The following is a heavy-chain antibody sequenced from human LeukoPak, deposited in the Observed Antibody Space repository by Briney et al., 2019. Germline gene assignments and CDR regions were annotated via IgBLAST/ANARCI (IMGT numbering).Heavy chain of an antibody. D-gene: IGHD2-15*01. CDR1: GGSISSSSYY. J-gene: IGHJ6*02. CDR3: ASQDGSGMDV. Sequence: IPSETLSLTCTVSGGSISSSSYYWGWIRQPPGKGLEWIGSIYYSGSTYYNPSLKSRVTMFVDTSKNQFSLKLSSVTAADTAVYYCASQDGSGMDVWGQGTTVTVSS. CDR2: IYYSGST. V-gene: IGHV4-39*01.